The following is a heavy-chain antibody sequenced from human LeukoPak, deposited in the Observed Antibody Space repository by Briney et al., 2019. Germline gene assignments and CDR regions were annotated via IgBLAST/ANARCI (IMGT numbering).Heavy chain of an antibody. Sequence: GGSLRLSCAASGFTFSSYWMSWVRQAPVKGLEWVANIKQDGSEKYYVDSVKGRFTISRDNAKNSLYLQMNSLRAEDTAVYYCARVATTGHSEDFDYWGQGTLVTVSS. CDR2: IKQDGSEK. CDR1: GFTFSSYW. J-gene: IGHJ4*02. D-gene: IGHD1-26*01. CDR3: ARVATTGHSEDFDY. V-gene: IGHV3-7*01.